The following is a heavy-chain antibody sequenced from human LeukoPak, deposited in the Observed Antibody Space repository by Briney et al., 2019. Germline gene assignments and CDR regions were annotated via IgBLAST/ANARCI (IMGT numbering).Heavy chain of an antibody. J-gene: IGHJ4*02. D-gene: IGHD5-12*01. CDR2: FDTEDGET. CDR3: ATGLRERTSLDY. V-gene: IGHV1-24*01. Sequence: ASVKVSCKGSGYTLTELSMHWGRQAPGQGLEWTGGFDTEDGETIYAQKVQGRVTMTEDTSTDTAYMELSSLRYEATAVYYCATGLRERTSLDYWGQGTLVTVSS. CDR1: GYTLTELS.